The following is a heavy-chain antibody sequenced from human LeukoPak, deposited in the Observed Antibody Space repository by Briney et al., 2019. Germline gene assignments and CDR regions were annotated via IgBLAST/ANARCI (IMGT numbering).Heavy chain of an antibody. D-gene: IGHD1-1*01. V-gene: IGHV3-74*01. Sequence: GGSLRLSCAASGFTFSSHWMHWVRQAPGKGLVWVSRIDSDGRITTYADSVKGRFTISRDNAKNTLYLQMNTLRDEDTAVYYCARDYNWNPPDYWGQRTLVTVSS. CDR3: ARDYNWNPPDY. CDR1: GFTFSSHW. CDR2: IDSDGRIT. J-gene: IGHJ4*02.